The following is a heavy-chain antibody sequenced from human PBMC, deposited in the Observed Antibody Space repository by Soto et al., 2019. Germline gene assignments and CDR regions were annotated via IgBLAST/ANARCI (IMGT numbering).Heavy chain of an antibody. D-gene: IGHD3-10*01. CDR3: ARDRPGRDGGRKWFDP. CDR1: GGTFSSYT. CDR2: IIPILGIA. V-gene: IGHV1-69*08. Sequence: QVQLVQSGAEVKKPGSSVKVSCKASGGTFSSYTISWVRQAPGQGLEWMGRIIPILGIANYAQKFQGRVTITAGKSPRTAYMERSSLRTAGTAVYYCARDRPGRDGGRKWFDPWGQGTLVTVSS. J-gene: IGHJ5*02.